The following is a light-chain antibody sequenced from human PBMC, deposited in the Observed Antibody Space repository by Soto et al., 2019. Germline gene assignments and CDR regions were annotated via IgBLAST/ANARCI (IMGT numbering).Light chain of an antibody. CDR3: QQRSNWPIT. CDR2: DAS. CDR1: QSVSSY. V-gene: IGKV3-11*01. Sequence: EIVLTQSPATLSLSPGERATLSCRASQSVSSYLAWYQQKPGQAPRLLIYDASNRATGIPARSSGSGSGTDFTLTIGTLEPEDFAVYYCQQRSNWPITFGQGTRLEIK. J-gene: IGKJ5*01.